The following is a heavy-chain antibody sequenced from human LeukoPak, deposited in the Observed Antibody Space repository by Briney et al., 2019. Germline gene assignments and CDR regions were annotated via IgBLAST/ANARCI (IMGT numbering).Heavy chain of an antibody. CDR1: GGSISSSSYY. CDR3: ARQGFGDDYYYYYYMDV. CDR2: IYYSGST. Sequence: SETLSLTCTVSGGSISSSSYYWGWIRQPPEKGLEWIGSIYYSGSTYYNPSLKSRVTISVDTSKNQFSLKLSSVTAADTAVYYCARQGFGDDYYYYYYMDVWGKGTTVTVSS. V-gene: IGHV4-39*01. J-gene: IGHJ6*03. D-gene: IGHD4-17*01.